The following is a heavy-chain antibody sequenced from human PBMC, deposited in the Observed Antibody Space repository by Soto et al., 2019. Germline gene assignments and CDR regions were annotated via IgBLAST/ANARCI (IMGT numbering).Heavy chain of an antibody. CDR1: GFTFTDYS. Sequence: QVRLVEFGGGLVQPGGSLRLSCAASGFTFTDYSMSWIRQAPGRGLEWVSYIGDSGTKKYYADSVKGRFTISMDNAKNSLFLQMNSLRPEYTAVYYCASGPRDFWGEGTLVTVSS. V-gene: IGHV3-11*01. CDR2: IGDSGTKK. J-gene: IGHJ4*02. CDR3: ASGPRDF.